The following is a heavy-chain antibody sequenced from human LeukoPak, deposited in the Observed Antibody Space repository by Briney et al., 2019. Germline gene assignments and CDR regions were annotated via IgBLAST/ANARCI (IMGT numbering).Heavy chain of an antibody. J-gene: IGHJ4*02. CDR3: ARILDSAWGELGY. CDR1: GFSFSSYG. V-gene: IGHV3-30*02. CDR2: IRSDGSNK. D-gene: IGHD6-19*01. Sequence: GGPLRLSCAGSGFSFSSYGMHWVRQAPGKGLGWMAFIRSDGSNKYYADSVKGRFTISRDNSKNTLYPQMNSLRAEDTAVYYCARILDSAWGELGYWGQGTLVTVSS.